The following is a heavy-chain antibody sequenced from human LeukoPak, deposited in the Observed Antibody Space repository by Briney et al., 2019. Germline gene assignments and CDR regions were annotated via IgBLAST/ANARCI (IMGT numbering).Heavy chain of an antibody. CDR1: GGSISSYY. CDR2: IYYSGST. V-gene: IGHV4-59*12. D-gene: IGHD6-19*01. Sequence: PSETLSLTCTVSGGSISSYYWSWIRQPPGKGLEWIGYIYYSGSTNYNPSLKSRVTMSVDTSKNQFSLKLSSVTAADTAVYYCARVRVAVAGTGGYYFDYWGQGTLVTVSS. CDR3: ARVRVAVAGTGGYYFDY. J-gene: IGHJ4*02.